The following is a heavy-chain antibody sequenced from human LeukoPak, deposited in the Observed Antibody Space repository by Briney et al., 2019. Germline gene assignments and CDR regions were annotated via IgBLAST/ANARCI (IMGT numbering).Heavy chain of an antibody. CDR1: GGSISSTTYY. CDR2: IHYTGPA. V-gene: IGHV4-39*01. D-gene: IGHD3-16*02. J-gene: IGHJ4*02. Sequence: SETLSLTCSAFGGSISSTTYYWVWIRQPPGKGLECIASIHYTGPAYYNPSLKSRVTISVDTSKNQFSLKLTSVTAADTAVYYCARFDRGGDYFDYWGQGTLVT. CDR3: ARFDRGGDYFDY.